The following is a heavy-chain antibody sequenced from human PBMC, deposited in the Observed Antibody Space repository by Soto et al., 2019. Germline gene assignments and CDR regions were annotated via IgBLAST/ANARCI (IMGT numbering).Heavy chain of an antibody. D-gene: IGHD3-16*01. CDR3: ARDVSGQNRVWGYYGMDV. V-gene: IGHV4-30-4*01. J-gene: IGHJ6*02. CDR2: IYYSGST. CDR1: GGSISSGDYY. Sequence: SETLSLTCTVSGGSISSGDYYWSWIRQPPGKGLEWIGYIYYSGSTYYNPSLKSRVTISVDTSKNQFSLKLSSVTAADTAVYYCARDVSGQNRVWGYYGMDVWGQGTTVTVS.